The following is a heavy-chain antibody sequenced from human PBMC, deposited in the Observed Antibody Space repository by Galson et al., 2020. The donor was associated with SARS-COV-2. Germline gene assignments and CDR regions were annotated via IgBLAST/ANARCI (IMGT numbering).Heavy chain of an antibody. CDR2: ISQSGEET. V-gene: IGHV3-23*01. CDR1: GFTFSNTA. CDR3: AKASNAYYVD. D-gene: IGHD3-16*01. J-gene: IGHJ4*02. Sequence: GESLNISCAASGFTFSNTAMHWVRQAPGKGLEWVSGISQSGEETFYTDSVKGRFTISRDTSKNTLYLQMNSLTVEDTAIYFCAKASNAYYVDWGQGTLVSVSS.